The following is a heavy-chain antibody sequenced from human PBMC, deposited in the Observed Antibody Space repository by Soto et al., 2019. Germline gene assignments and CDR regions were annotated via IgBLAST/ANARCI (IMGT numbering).Heavy chain of an antibody. CDR1: GFTVSSNY. Sequence: PGGSLRLSCAASGFTVSSNYMSWVRQAPGKGLEWVSVIYSGGSTYYADSVKGRFTISRDNSKNTLYLQMNSLRAEDTAVYYFARDAESRYGSGTLDYWGQGTLVTVSS. V-gene: IGHV3-53*01. J-gene: IGHJ4*02. D-gene: IGHD3-10*01. CDR3: ARDAESRYGSGTLDY. CDR2: IYSGGST.